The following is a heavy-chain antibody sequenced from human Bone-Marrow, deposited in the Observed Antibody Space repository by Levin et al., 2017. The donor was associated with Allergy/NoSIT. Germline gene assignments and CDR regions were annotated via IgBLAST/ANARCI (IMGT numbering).Heavy chain of an antibody. CDR3: ARDREAYYIDP. D-gene: IGHD3-10*01. CDR2: ISYDGSNK. V-gene: IGHV3-30*04. Sequence: GESLKISCAASGFTFSSYAMHWVRQAPGKGLEWVAVISYDGSNKYYADSVKGRFTISRDNSKNTLYLQMNSLRAEDTAVYYCARDREAYYIDPWGQGTLVTVSS. J-gene: IGHJ5*02. CDR1: GFTFSSYA.